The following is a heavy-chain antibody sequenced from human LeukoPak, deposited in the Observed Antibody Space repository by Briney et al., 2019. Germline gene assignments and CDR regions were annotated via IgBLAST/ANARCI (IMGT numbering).Heavy chain of an antibody. V-gene: IGHV3-23*01. CDR1: GFIFSNYA. Sequence: GGSLRLSCAASGFIFSNYAMSWVRQTPGKGLEWVSVISASGHETFYTDSVKGRFTISRDNSINTVYLEMNSLGAEDTALYYCARDRVPGTSPKMDSWGQGTLVTVSS. J-gene: IGHJ4*02. CDR2: ISASGHET. D-gene: IGHD1-1*01. CDR3: ARDRVPGTSPKMDS.